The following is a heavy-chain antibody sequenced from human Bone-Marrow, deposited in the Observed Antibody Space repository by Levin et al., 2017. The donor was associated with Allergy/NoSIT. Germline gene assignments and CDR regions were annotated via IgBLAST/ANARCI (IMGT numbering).Heavy chain of an antibody. CDR3: ASVPVIVVVITSGAFDI. CDR2: ISSSGSTI. CDR1: GFTFSDYY. D-gene: IGHD3-22*01. Sequence: GGSLRLSCAASGFTFSDYYMSWIRQAPGKGLEWVSYISSSGSTIYYADSVKGRFTISRDNAKNSLYLQMNSLRAEDTAVYYCASVPVIVVVITSGAFDIWGQGTMVTVSS. J-gene: IGHJ3*02. V-gene: IGHV3-11*01.